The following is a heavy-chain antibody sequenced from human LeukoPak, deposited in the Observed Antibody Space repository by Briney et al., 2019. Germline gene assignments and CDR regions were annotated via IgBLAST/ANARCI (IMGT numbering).Heavy chain of an antibody. J-gene: IGHJ3*02. CDR3: ASDTYSSGWYGDAFDI. CDR1: GGSISSYY. V-gene: IGHV4-4*07. CDR2: IYTSGST. Sequence: SSETLSLTCTVSGGSISSYYWSWIRQPAGKGLEWIWRIYTSGSTNYNPSLKSRVTMSVDTSKNQFSLKLSSVTAADTAVYYCASDTYSSGWYGDAFDIWGQGTMVTVSS. D-gene: IGHD6-19*01.